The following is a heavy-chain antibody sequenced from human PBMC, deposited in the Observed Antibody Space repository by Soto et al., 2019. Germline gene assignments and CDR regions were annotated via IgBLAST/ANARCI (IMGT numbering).Heavy chain of an antibody. CDR3: AHTLYCSGGSGYQSLEYFQH. J-gene: IGHJ1*01. V-gene: IGHV2-5*02. CDR1: GFSLSTSGVG. CDR2: IYWDDDK. Sequence: QITLKESGPTLVKPTQTLTLTCTFSGFSLSTSGVGVGWIRQPPGKALEWLALIYWDDDKRYSPSLKSRRTITEDTSKNQVVLTMTNMDPVDTATYYCAHTLYCSGGSGYQSLEYFQHWGQGTLVTVSS. D-gene: IGHD2-15*01.